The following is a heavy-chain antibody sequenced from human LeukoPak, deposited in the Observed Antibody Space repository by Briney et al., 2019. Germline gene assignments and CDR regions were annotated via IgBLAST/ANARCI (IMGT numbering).Heavy chain of an antibody. CDR2: ISGSGST. D-gene: IGHD6-19*01. CDR3: AKDVPHCGWKGFDS. Sequence: GGSLRLSCAASGFTFSISAMTWVRQAPGKGLEWVSSISGSGSTYSGGSVKGRFNISRDSSTNTMYLQMNSLRAEYTALYYCAKDVPHCGWKGFDSWGQGTLVTVSS. J-gene: IGHJ4*02. CDR1: GFTFSISA. V-gene: IGHV3-23*01.